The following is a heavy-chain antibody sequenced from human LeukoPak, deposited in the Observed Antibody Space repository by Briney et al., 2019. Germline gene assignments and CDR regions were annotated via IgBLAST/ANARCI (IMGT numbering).Heavy chain of an antibody. CDR3: GSFATGY. Sequence: GGSLRLSCTASGFTFINYAMNWVRQAPGKGLEWVSLLSGRSVVTEFADSVKGRFTISRDNAKNSLYLQMNSLRGEDTAVYHCGSFATGYWGQGTLVTVSS. V-gene: IGHV3-21*06. J-gene: IGHJ4*02. CDR2: LSGRSVVT. CDR1: GFTFINYA.